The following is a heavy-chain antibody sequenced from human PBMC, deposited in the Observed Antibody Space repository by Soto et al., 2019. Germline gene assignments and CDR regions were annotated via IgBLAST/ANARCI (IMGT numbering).Heavy chain of an antibody. Sequence: SETLSLTCTVSGGSISSGDYYWSWIRQPPGKGLEWIGYIYYSGSTYYNPSLKSRVTISVDTSKNQFSLKLSSVTAADTAVYYCARDDILGILYGGMDVWGQGTTVTVSS. D-gene: IGHD3-3*01. CDR3: ARDDILGILYGGMDV. CDR1: GGSISSGDYY. CDR2: IYYSGST. V-gene: IGHV4-30-4*01. J-gene: IGHJ6*02.